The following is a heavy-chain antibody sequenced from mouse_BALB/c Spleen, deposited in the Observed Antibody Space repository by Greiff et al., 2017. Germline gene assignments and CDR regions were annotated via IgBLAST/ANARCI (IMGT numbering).Heavy chain of an antibody. D-gene: IGHD1-1*01. CDR1: GFSLTSYG. V-gene: IGHV2-4-1*01. CDR3: ARNGYYGSSSAWLAY. CDR2: IWSGGST. J-gene: IGHJ3*01. Sequence: VQLQQSGPGLVQPSQSLSITCTVSGFSLTSYGVHWVRQSPGKGLEWLGVIWSGGSTDYNAAFISRLSISKDNSKSQVFFKMNSLQADDTAIYYCARNGYYGSSSAWLAYWGQGTLVTVSA.